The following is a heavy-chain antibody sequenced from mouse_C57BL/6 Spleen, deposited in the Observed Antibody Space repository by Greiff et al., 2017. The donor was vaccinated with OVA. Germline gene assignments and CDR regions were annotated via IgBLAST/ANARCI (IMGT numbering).Heavy chain of an antibody. CDR3: ATYDYDEGYYFDY. Sequence: VHLVESGPELVKPGASVKISCKASGYAFSSSWMNWVKQRPGKGLEWIGRIYPGDGDTNYNGKFKGKATLTADKSSSTAYMQLSSLTSEDSAVYFCATYDYDEGYYFDYWGQGTTLTVSS. V-gene: IGHV1-82*01. D-gene: IGHD2-4*01. CDR2: IYPGDGDT. CDR1: GYAFSSSW. J-gene: IGHJ2*01.